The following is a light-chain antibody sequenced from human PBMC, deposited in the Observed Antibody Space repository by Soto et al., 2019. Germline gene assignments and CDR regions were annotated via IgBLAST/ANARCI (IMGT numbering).Light chain of an antibody. CDR3: CPYAGSSTFYVV. Sequence: QSALTQPASVSGSPGQSITISCTGTSSDVGSYNLVSWYQQHPGKAPKLMIYEVSKRPSGVSNRFSGSKSGNTASLTISGLQAEDEADYYCCPYAGSSTFYVVFGGGTKLTVL. J-gene: IGLJ2*01. V-gene: IGLV2-23*02. CDR1: SSDVGSYNL. CDR2: EVS.